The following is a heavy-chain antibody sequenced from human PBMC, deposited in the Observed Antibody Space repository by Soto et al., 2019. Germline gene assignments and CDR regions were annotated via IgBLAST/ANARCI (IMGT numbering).Heavy chain of an antibody. J-gene: IGHJ4*02. D-gene: IGHD3-10*01. V-gene: IGHV3-30-3*01. CDR1: GFTFSSYA. Sequence: GGSLRLSCAASGFTFSSYAMHWVRQAPGKGLEWVAVISYDGSNKYYADSVKGRFTISRDNSKNTLYLQMNSLRAEDTAVYYCARGRSDLWFGESEEFDYWGQGTLVTVSS. CDR2: ISYDGSNK. CDR3: ARGRSDLWFGESEEFDY.